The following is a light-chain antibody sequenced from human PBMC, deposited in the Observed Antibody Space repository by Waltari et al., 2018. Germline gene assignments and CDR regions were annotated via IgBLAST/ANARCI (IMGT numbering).Light chain of an antibody. Sequence: DIFLTQSPGTLSLSPGEGATLSCRASQRISRVLAWYQQKPGQAPRLLIYDASTRATGIPDRFSGSGSGTDFSLTISRLEPEDFAVYYCQKYGTLPATFGQGTKVEIK. CDR3: QKYGTLPAT. CDR1: QRISRV. J-gene: IGKJ1*01. V-gene: IGKV3-20*01. CDR2: DAS.